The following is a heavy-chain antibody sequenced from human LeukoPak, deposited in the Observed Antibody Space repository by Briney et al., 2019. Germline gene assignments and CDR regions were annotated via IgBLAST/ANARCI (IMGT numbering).Heavy chain of an antibody. CDR2: IYYSGST. CDR3: ARDLGGSGWYNSFDY. D-gene: IGHD6-19*01. J-gene: IGHJ4*02. V-gene: IGHV4-59*12. Sequence: SETLSLTCTVSGGSISSYYWSWIRQPPGKGLEWIGYIYYSGSTNYNPSLKSRVTISVDTSKNQFSLKLSSVTAADTAVYYCARDLGGSGWYNSFDYWGQGTLVTVSS. CDR1: GGSISSYY.